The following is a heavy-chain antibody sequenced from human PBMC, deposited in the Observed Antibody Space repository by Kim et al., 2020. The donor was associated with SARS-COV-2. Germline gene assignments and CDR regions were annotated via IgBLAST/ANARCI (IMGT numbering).Heavy chain of an antibody. Sequence: GGSLRLSCAASGFTFSGFGMRWVRQAPGKGLEWVTFISQDGNEEYYADSVKGRFTISKVNTKNLLYLQMNSLGADDTALYYCAGYFYAFDPWGRGTLVTVST. CDR1: GFTFSGFG. D-gene: IGHD3-3*01. CDR3: AGYFYAFDP. V-gene: IGHV3-33*05. CDR2: ISQDGNEE. J-gene: IGHJ2*01.